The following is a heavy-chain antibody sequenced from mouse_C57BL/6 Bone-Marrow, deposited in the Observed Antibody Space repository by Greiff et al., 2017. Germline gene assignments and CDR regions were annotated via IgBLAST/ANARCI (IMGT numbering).Heavy chain of an antibody. D-gene: IGHD1-1*02. V-gene: IGHV1-64*01. CDR3: ARSRGWDYFDY. Sequence: QVQLQQPGAELVKPGASVKLSCKASGYTFTSYWMHWVKQRPGQGLEWIGMIHPNSGSTNYNEKFTSKATLAVDKSSSTAYMQLSSLASEDAAVYYCARSRGWDYFDYWGQGTTLTVSS. J-gene: IGHJ2*01. CDR2: IHPNSGST. CDR1: GYTFTSYW.